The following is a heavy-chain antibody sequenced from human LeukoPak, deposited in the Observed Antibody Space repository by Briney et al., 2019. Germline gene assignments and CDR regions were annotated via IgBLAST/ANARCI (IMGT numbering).Heavy chain of an antibody. CDR3: ARDNRIAVAGIGY. Sequence: GGSLRLSCAASGFTFSSYSMNWVRQAPGKGLEWVSSISSSSSYIYYADSVKGRFTISRDNAKNSLYLQMNSLRAEDTAVYYCARDNRIAVAGIGYWGQGTLVTVSS. CDR2: ISSSSSYI. D-gene: IGHD6-19*01. V-gene: IGHV3-21*01. CDR1: GFTFSSYS. J-gene: IGHJ4*02.